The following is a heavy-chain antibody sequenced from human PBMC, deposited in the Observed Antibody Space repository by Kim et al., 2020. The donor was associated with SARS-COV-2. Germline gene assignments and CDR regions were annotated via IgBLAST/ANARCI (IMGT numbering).Heavy chain of an antibody. Sequence: SVKGRLTISKCNSNNHLYLQMHSLRAEDTAVYYCAKVKGVGVVPYNWFDPWGQGTLVTVSS. V-gene: IGHV3-23*03. D-gene: IGHD2-15*01. CDR3: AKVKGVGVVPYNWFDP. J-gene: IGHJ5*02.